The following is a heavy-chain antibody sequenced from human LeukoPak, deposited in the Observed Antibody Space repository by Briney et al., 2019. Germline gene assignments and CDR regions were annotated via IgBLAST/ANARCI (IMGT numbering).Heavy chain of an antibody. CDR1: GFTFSSYS. J-gene: IGHJ4*02. V-gene: IGHV3-21*01. Sequence: NPGGSLRLSCAASGFTFSSYSMNWVRQAPGKGLEWVSSISSSSSYIYYADSVKGRFTISRDNAKNSLYLQMNSLRAEDTAVYYCARAFKPLVNPSNWGQGTLVTVSS. CDR2: ISSSSSYI. D-gene: IGHD6-13*01. CDR3: ARAFKPLVNPSN.